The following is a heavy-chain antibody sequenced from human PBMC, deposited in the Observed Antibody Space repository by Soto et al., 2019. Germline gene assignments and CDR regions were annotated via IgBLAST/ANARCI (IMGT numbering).Heavy chain of an antibody. V-gene: IGHV3-23*01. J-gene: IGHJ4*02. CDR2: ISGSGSYT. CDR1: GFSFSACA. CDR3: VKEKVRPFDY. Sequence: EVQLLESGGGLVQPGGSLTLSCGASGFSFSACAMGWVRQAPGKGLEWVSSISGSGSYTYYTDSVKGRFTISRDNSKNTLYLEMNSLIAEDMAVYYCVKEKVRPFDYWGQGTQVTVSS.